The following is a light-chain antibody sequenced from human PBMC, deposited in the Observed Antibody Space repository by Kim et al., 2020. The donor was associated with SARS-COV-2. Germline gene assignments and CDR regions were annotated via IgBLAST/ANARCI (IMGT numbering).Light chain of an antibody. V-gene: IGKV1-27*01. CDR2: AAS. J-gene: IGKJ1*01. CDR1: HDINTY. Sequence: DIQMTQSPSSLSASVGDRVTITCRASHDINTYLAWFQQRPGKAPKLLIHAASILQSGVPARFSGSGSGTDFTLTIRVLQPEDASTYYCQQYDSAPQTFGQGTKVDIK. CDR3: QQYDSAPQT.